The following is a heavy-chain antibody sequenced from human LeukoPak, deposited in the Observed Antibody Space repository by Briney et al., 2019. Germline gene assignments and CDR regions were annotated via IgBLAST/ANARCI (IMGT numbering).Heavy chain of an antibody. V-gene: IGHV1-8*01. Sequence: ASVKVSCKASGYTFTSYDINWVRQATGQGLEWMGWMNPNSGNTGYAQKFQGRVTMTRNTSISTAYMELSSLRSEDTAVYYCARVSSGDCSGGSCYSPLFYGMDVWGQGTTVTVSS. CDR1: GYTFTSYD. D-gene: IGHD2-15*01. J-gene: IGHJ6*02. CDR2: MNPNSGNT. CDR3: ARVSSGDCSGGSCYSPLFYGMDV.